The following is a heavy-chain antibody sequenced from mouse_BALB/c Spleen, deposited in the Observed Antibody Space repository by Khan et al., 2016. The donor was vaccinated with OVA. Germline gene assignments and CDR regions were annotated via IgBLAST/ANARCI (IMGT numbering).Heavy chain of an antibody. CDR1: GYSITSGYG. CDR3: ARTARIKY. V-gene: IGHV3-2*02. CDR2: ISYSGST. Sequence: EVKLLESGPGLVKPSQSLSLTCTVTGYSITSGYGWNWIRQFPGNKLEWMGYISYSGSTNYNPSLKDRISITRDNSKNQFFLQLNSVTTEDTATYYCARTARIKYWGQGTTLTVSS. D-gene: IGHD1-2*01. J-gene: IGHJ2*01.